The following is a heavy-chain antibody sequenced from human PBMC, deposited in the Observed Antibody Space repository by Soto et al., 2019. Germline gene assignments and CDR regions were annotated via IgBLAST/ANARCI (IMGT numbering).Heavy chain of an antibody. CDR3: ARGSYYYGSGAKGDFDY. V-gene: IGHV1-3*01. D-gene: IGHD3-10*01. CDR2: INAGNGNT. Sequence: ASVKVSCKASGYTFTSYAMHWVRQAPGQRLEWMGWINAGNGNTKYSQKFQGRVTITRDTSASTAYMELSSLRSEDTAAYYCARGSYYYGSGAKGDFDYWGQGTLVTVSS. J-gene: IGHJ4*02. CDR1: GYTFTSYA.